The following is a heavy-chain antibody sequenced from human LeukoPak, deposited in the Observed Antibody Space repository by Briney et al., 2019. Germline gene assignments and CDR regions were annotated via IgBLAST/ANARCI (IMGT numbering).Heavy chain of an antibody. CDR3: ARVLRYGVHFFDI. CDR2: INPNSGGT. Sequence: ASVKVSCKASGYTFTGYYMHWVRQAPGQGLEWMGWINPNSGGTNYAQKFQGRVTMTRDTSISTAYMELSRLRSDDTAVYYCARVLRYGVHFFDIWGQGTMVTVSS. V-gene: IGHV1-2*02. J-gene: IGHJ3*02. CDR1: GYTFTGYY. D-gene: IGHD1-1*01.